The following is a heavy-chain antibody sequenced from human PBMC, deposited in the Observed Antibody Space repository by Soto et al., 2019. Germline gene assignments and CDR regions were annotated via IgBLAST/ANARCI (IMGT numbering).Heavy chain of an antibody. D-gene: IGHD5-18*01. CDR1: GGSFSGYY. Sequence: LLSSETLSLTCAVYGGSFSGYYWSWIRQPPGKGLEWIGEINHSGSTNYNPSLKSRVTISVDTSKNQFSLKLSSVTAADTAVYYCARAFSYSWVRYYYGMDVWGQGTTVTVSS. CDR3: ARAFSYSWVRYYYGMDV. J-gene: IGHJ6*02. V-gene: IGHV4-34*01. CDR2: INHSGST.